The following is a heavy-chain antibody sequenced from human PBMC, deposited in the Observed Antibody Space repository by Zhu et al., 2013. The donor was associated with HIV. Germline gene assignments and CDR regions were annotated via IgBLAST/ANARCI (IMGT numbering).Heavy chain of an antibody. Sequence: QVQLQESGPGLVKPSETLSLTCTVSGASIRSSRYNGGWIRQPPGKGLEWIGSFYYSGSTYYNPSLKSRVTISVDTSQNQFSLRLSSVTAADTAVYYCARVAVVARIDYWGQGTLVTVSS. CDR2: FYYSGST. CDR3: ARVAVVARIDY. V-gene: IGHV4-39*07. CDR1: GASIRSSRYN. D-gene: IGHD2-15*01. J-gene: IGHJ4*02.